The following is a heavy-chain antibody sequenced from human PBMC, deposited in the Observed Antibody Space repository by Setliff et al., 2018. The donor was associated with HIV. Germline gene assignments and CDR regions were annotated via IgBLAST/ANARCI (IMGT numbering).Heavy chain of an antibody. J-gene: IGHJ2*01. D-gene: IGHD6-13*01. V-gene: IGHV3-21*01. CDR2: ISSSSSYI. CDR1: GFTFSSYS. CDR3: ARYRAAAVTWYFDL. Sequence: GESLKISCAAPGFTFSSYSMTWVRQAPGKGLEWVSSISSSSSYIYYADSVKGRFTISRDNAENSLYLQMNSLRAEDTAVYYCARYRAAAVTWYFDLWGRGTLVTVSS.